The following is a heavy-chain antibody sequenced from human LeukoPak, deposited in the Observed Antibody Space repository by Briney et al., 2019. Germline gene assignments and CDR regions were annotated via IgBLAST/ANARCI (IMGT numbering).Heavy chain of an antibody. V-gene: IGHV1-18*01. J-gene: IGHJ4*02. D-gene: IGHD4-17*01. CDR2: SSAYNGNT. CDR3: ARDRDYGDYNTQDLFVY. CDR1: GYTFTNFG. Sequence: ASVKVSCKASGYTFTNFGISWVRQAPGQWLELMGWSSAYNGNTNYAQRLQGRVTMTTDTSTSTAYMELRSLRSDDTAVYYCARDRDYGDYNTQDLFVYWGQGTLVTVSS.